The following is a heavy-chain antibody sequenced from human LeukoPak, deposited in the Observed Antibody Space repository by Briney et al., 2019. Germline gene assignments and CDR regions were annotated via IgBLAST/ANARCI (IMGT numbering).Heavy chain of an antibody. J-gene: IGHJ5*02. CDR1: GYTFTGYY. CDR3: ARAREEVTFGGVIVYWFDP. V-gene: IGHV1-2*02. Sequence: ASVKVSCKASGYTFTGYYMHWVRQAPGQGLEWMGWINPNSGGTNYAQKFQGRVTMTRDTSISTAYMELSRLRSDDTAVYYCARAREEVTFGGVIVYWFDPWGQGTLVTVSS. CDR2: INPNSGGT. D-gene: IGHD3-16*02.